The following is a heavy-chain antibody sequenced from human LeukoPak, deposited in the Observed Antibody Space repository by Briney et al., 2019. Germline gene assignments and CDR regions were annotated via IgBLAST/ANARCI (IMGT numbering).Heavy chain of an antibody. CDR3: AKDASGSYDY. CDR2: IKQDGSEK. V-gene: IGHV3-7*05. J-gene: IGHJ4*02. Sequence: GGSLRLSCAASGFTFSSYWMSWVRQAPGKGLEWVANIKQDGSEKYDVDSVKGRFTISRDNSKNTLYLQMNSLRAEDTAVYYCAKDASGSYDYWGQGTLVTVSS. D-gene: IGHD1-26*01. CDR1: GFTFSSYW.